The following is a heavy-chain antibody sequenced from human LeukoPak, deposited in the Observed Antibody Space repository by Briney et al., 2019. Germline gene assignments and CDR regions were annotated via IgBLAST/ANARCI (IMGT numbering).Heavy chain of an antibody. CDR1: GYTFTSYY. Sequence: ASVKVSCEASGYTFTSYYMHWVRQAPGQGLEWMGIINPSGGSTSYAQKFQGRVTMTRDTSTSTVYMELSSLRSEDTAVYYCARDFRVREAFDIWGQGTMVTVSS. V-gene: IGHV1-46*01. CDR2: INPSGGST. J-gene: IGHJ3*02. CDR3: ARDFRVREAFDI. D-gene: IGHD5-24*01.